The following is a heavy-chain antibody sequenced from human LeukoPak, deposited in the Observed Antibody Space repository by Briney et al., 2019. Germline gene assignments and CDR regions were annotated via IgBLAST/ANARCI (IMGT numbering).Heavy chain of an antibody. CDR2: LSGSGGRT. Sequence: TGGSLRLSCAASGFTFSSYALSWVRQAPGKGLECVSALSGSGGRTYYADSVKGRFTISRDNSKNTLYLQMNSLSAEDTAVYYCAKPLIGGYSDDSTDFDYWGQGTLVTVSS. CDR3: AKPLIGGYSDDSTDFDY. V-gene: IGHV3-23*01. D-gene: IGHD2-21*01. J-gene: IGHJ4*02. CDR1: GFTFSSYA.